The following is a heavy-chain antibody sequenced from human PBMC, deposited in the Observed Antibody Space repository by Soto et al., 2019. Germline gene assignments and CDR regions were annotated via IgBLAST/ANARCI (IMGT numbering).Heavy chain of an antibody. CDR1: RFTFSSYV. CDR3: AKRRGEGYFDY. V-gene: IGHV3-23*01. D-gene: IGHD3-16*01. CDR2: ISGSGADT. Sequence: LRLSCAASRFTFSSYVMSWVRQAPGKGLEWVSAISGSGADTYYADSVKGRFTISRDNSKNTVYLQMNSLRAEDTAVYYCAKRRGEGYFDYWGQGTPVTVSS. J-gene: IGHJ4*02.